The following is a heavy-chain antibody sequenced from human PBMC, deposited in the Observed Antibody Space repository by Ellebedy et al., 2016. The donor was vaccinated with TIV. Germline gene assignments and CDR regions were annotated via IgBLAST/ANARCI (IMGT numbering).Heavy chain of an antibody. D-gene: IGHD1-26*01. J-gene: IGHJ3*02. CDR1: GFTFSSYD. CDR3: ARADVGGAFDI. V-gene: IGHV3-13*05. CDR2: IGTAGDP. Sequence: GESLKISXAASGFTFSSYDMHWVRQATGKGLEWVSAIGTAGDPYYPGSVKGRFTISRENAKNSLYLQMNSLRAGDTAVYYCARADVGGAFDIWGQGTMVTVSS.